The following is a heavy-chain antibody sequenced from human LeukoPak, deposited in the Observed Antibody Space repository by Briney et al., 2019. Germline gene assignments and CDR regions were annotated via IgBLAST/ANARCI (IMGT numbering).Heavy chain of an antibody. CDR2: ITSNGGST. CDR1: GFTFSSYA. J-gene: IGHJ6*03. Sequence: GGSLRLSCAASGFTFSSYAMHWVRQAPGKGLEYVSAITSNGGSTYYANSVKGRFTISRDNSKNTLYLQRGSLRAEDMAVYYCARGSYYSYYYMDVWGKETTVTVSS. D-gene: IGHD1-26*01. CDR3: ARGSYYSYYYMDV. V-gene: IGHV3-64*01.